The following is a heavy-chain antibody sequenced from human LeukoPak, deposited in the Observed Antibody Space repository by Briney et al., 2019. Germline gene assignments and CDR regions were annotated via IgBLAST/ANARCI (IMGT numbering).Heavy chain of an antibody. D-gene: IGHD3-10*01. V-gene: IGHV3-7*05. Sequence: QPGGSLRLSCAASGFTFSTYWMSWVRQAPGKGPEWVANIKQDGSEKFYVDSVKGRSTISRVNAKNSLYLQMNSLRAEDTAVCYCAKDIRGSGNYGWFDPWGQGTLVTVSS. CDR3: AKDIRGSGNYGWFDP. CDR1: GFTFSTYW. J-gene: IGHJ5*02. CDR2: IKQDGSEK.